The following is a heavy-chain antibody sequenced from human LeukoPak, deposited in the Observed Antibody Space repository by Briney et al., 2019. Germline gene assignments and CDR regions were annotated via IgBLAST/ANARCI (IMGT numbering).Heavy chain of an antibody. CDR3: ARLDYYYDSSGSSGDAFDI. J-gene: IGHJ3*02. CDR2: IIPIFGTA. Sequence: ASVKVSCKASGYTFTSYGISWVRQAPGQGLEWMGGIIPIFGTANYAQKFQGRVTITADESTSTAYMELSSLRSEDTAVYYCARLDYYYDSSGSSGDAFDIWGQGTMVTVSS. CDR1: GYTFTSYG. D-gene: IGHD3-22*01. V-gene: IGHV1-69*13.